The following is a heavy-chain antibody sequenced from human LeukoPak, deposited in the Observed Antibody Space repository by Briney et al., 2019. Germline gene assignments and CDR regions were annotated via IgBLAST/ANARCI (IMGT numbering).Heavy chain of an antibody. J-gene: IGHJ2*01. CDR3: ARGRYRSSSGRYFDL. D-gene: IGHD6-6*01. CDR1: GLTFSSYD. CDR2: IGTAGDT. V-gene: IGHV3-13*01. Sequence: GGSLRLSCAASGLTFSSYDMHWVRQATGKGLEWVSAIGTAGDTYYPGSVKGRFTISRENAKNSLYLQMNSLRAGDTAVYYCARGRYRSSSGRYFDLWGRGTLVTVSS.